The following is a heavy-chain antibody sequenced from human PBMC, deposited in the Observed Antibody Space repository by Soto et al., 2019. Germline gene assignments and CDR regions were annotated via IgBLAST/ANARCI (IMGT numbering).Heavy chain of an antibody. D-gene: IGHD3-22*01. Sequence: GSVMLSFEAAGFTCNTYAMSCGRQAAGKGLEWVSPISGSGDNTYYADSVKGRFSIFRDSSKNTLYMQMNSLRAEDTAVYYCAKDPYVDHYDSSNYYFPFFDYWGQGTLVTVSS. CDR3: AKDPYVDHYDSSNYYFPFFDY. V-gene: IGHV3-23*01. J-gene: IGHJ4*02. CDR1: GFTCNTYA. CDR2: ISGSGDNT.